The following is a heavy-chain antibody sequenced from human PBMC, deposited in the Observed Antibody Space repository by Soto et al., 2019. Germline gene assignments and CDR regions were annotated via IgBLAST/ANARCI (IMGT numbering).Heavy chain of an antibody. D-gene: IGHD3-9*01. V-gene: IGHV4-39*01. CDR2: IYYSGST. CDR1: GGSISSSSYY. J-gene: IGHJ3*02. CDR3: ASQEEYYDILTGYYLGAFDI. Sequence: QLQLQESGPGLVKPSETLSLTCTVSGGSISSSSYYWGWIRQPPGKGLEWIGSIYYSGSTYYNPSLKSRVPISVDTSKNQFSLKLSSVTAADTAVYYCASQEEYYDILTGYYLGAFDIWGQGTMVTVSS.